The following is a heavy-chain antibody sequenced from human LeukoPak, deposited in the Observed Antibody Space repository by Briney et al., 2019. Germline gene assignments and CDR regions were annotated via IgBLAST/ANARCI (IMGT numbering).Heavy chain of an antibody. D-gene: IGHD3-10*01. CDR3: ARGSGVRTYYYYYYHMDV. V-gene: IGHV4-34*01. CDR2: INHSGST. J-gene: IGHJ6*03. Sequence: SETLSLTCAVYSGSFSAYSWSWIRQPPGKGLEWIGEINHSGSTNYNPSLKSRVTMSVHTSKNQFSLNLTSVTAADTAVYYCARGSGVRTYYYYYYHMDVWGKGTTVTVSS. CDR1: SGSFSAYS.